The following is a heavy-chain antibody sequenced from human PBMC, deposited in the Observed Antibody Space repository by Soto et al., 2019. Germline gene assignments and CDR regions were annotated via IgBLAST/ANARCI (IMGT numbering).Heavy chain of an antibody. Sequence: SVKVSCKASGGTFSSYTISWVRQAPGQGLEWMGRIIPILGIANYAQKFQGRVTITADKSMSTAYMELSSLRSEDTAVYYCARDAAPTSSGWLSYYYYYMDAWGKGTRVTVSS. CDR3: ARDAAPTSSGWLSYYYYYMDA. V-gene: IGHV1-69*04. CDR2: IIPILGIA. D-gene: IGHD6-19*01. CDR1: GGTFSSYT. J-gene: IGHJ6*03.